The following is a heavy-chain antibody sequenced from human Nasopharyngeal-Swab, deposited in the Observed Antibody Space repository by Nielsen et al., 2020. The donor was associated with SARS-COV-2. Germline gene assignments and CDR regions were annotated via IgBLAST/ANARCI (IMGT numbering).Heavy chain of an antibody. V-gene: IGHV1-2*04. CDR3: ARRGHYCSSTSCLYYYYGMDV. J-gene: IGHJ6*02. CDR2: INPNSGGT. D-gene: IGHD2-2*01. CDR1: GYTFTGYY. Sequence: ASVKVSCKASGYTFTGYYMHWVRQAPGQGLVWMGWINPNSGGTNYAQKFQGWVTMTRDTSISTAYMELSRLRSDDTAVYYCARRGHYCSSTSCLYYYYGMDVWGQGTTVTVSS.